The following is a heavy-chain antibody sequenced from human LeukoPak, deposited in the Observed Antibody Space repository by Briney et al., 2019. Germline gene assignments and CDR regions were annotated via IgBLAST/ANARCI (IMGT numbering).Heavy chain of an antibody. CDR3: ARGQLFMGETFFYDTSSYSYFDS. D-gene: IGHD3-10*01. Sequence: SETLSLTCAVNGDSFSGYYWSWIRQLPGKGLEWMGEIHYCGSRYFNPSLRSRVTMSVDASKKEVSLKLSSVTAAATAVYYCARGQLFMGETFFYDTSSYSYFDSWGQGTLVAVSS. J-gene: IGHJ4*02. V-gene: IGHV4-34*01. CDR1: GDSFSGYY. CDR2: IHYCGSR.